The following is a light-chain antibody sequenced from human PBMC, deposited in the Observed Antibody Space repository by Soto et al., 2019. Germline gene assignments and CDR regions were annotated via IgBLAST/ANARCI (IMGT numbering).Light chain of an antibody. CDR2: GAS. V-gene: IGKV3-20*01. Sequence: ERGMTQSPATRSVXXGDRGTLACRSSPSVSSNLAWYQQKPGQAPRLLIFGASIRDTGIPDRFSGRGSGTVFTLTISRLDPEDFAVYYCQQYGRSSLPFGPGTKV. CDR3: QQYGRSSLP. CDR1: PSVSSN. J-gene: IGKJ3*01.